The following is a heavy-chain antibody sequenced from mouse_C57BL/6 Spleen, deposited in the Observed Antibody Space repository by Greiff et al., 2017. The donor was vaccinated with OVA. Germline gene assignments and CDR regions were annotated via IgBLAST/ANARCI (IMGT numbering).Heavy chain of an antibody. V-gene: IGHV1-72*01. Sequence: KESCKASGYTFTSYWMHWVKQRPGRGLEWIGRIDPNSGGTKYNEKFKSKATLTVDKPSSTAYMQLSSLTSEDSAVYYCARYDYDGDYYAMDYWGQGTSVTVSS. CDR2: IDPNSGGT. CDR3: ARYDYDGDYYAMDY. J-gene: IGHJ4*01. CDR1: GYTFTSYW. D-gene: IGHD2-4*01.